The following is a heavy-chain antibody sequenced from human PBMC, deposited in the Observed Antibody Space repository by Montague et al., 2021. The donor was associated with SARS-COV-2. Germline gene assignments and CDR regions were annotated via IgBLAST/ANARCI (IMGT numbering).Heavy chain of an antibody. CDR1: GGSITRNYY. Sequence: SETLSLTCTVSGGSITRNYYWGWIRQPPGKGLEWVGNIYYSGTTFINPSLESRVTIPVDASKNQFSLNLTSVTAADTAVYYCARPQVRGVPKAFDIWGQGALVIVSS. D-gene: IGHD3-10*01. J-gene: IGHJ3*02. CDR3: ARPQVRGVPKAFDI. CDR2: IYYSGTT. V-gene: IGHV4-39*01.